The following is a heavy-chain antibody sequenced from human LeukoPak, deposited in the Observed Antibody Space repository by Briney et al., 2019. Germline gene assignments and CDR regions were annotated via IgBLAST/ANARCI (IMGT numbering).Heavy chain of an antibody. CDR2: IYYRADTGDT. J-gene: IGHJ6*04. D-gene: IGHD1-1*01. V-gene: IGHV4-59*01. Sequence: SETLSLTCTVSGDSMDSYYWTWIRQPPGKGLEWVGQIYYRADTGDTHYNSSLKSRVNVSIDRSRKRFSLRLSSVTAADTAVYYCARVGTGTTNYYYYGMDIWGKGTMVSVSS. CDR1: GDSMDSYY. CDR3: ARVGTGTTNYYYYGMDI.